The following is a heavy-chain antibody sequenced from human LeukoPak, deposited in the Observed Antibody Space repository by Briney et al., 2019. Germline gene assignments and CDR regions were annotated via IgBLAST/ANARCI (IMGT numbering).Heavy chain of an antibody. CDR2: ISSSSSYI. D-gene: IGHD3-16*01. CDR1: GFTFDDYG. CDR3: ARGDAFSGDH. Sequence: PGGSLRLSCAASGFTFDDYGMHWVRQAPGKGLEWVSSISSSSSYIYYADSVKGRFTISRDNAKNSLYLQMNSLRAEDTAVYYCARGDAFSGDHWGQGTLVTVSS. V-gene: IGHV3-21*01. J-gene: IGHJ4*02.